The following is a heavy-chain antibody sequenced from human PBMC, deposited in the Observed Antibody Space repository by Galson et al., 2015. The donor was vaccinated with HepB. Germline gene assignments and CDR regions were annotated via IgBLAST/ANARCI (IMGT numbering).Heavy chain of an antibody. D-gene: IGHD3-22*01. CDR2: ISGSGGST. CDR1: GFTFSSYA. Sequence: SLRLSCAASGFTFSSYAMSWVRQAPGKGLEWVSAISGSGGSTYYADSVKGRFTISRDNSKNTLYLQMNSLRAEDTAVYYCAKGVTTMIVVVITTADWYFGLWGRGTLVTVSS. J-gene: IGHJ2*01. CDR3: AKGVTTMIVVVITTADWYFGL. V-gene: IGHV3-23*01.